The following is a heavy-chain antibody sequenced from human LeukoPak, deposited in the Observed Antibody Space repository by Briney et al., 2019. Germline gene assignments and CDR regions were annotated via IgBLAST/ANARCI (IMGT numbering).Heavy chain of an antibody. CDR2: ISSSSSYI. V-gene: IGHV3-21*01. D-gene: IGHD3-10*01. Sequence: GGSLRLSCAASGFTFSSYSMNWVRQAPGKGLEWVSSISSSSSYIYYAGSVKGRFTISRDNAKNSLYLQMNSLRAEDTAVYYCARDPGSMVRGVIPDYWGQGTLVTVSS. J-gene: IGHJ4*02. CDR1: GFTFSSYS. CDR3: ARDPGSMVRGVIPDY.